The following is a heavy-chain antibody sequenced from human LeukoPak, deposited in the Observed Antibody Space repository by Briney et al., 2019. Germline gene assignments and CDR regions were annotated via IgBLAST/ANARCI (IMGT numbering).Heavy chain of an antibody. Sequence: GGSLRLSCAASGFTFSIYSMNWVRQAPGKGLEWVSSISGSGSYMYYADSLKGRFTISRDNAKNSLYLLINSLRAEDTAVYYCARSSGYGVADYWGQGTLVTVSS. CDR1: GFTFSIYS. V-gene: IGHV3-21*01. D-gene: IGHD5-12*01. CDR3: ARSSGYGVADY. CDR2: ISGSGSYM. J-gene: IGHJ4*02.